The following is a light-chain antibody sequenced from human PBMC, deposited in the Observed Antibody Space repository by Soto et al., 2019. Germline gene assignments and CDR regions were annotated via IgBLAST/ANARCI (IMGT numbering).Light chain of an antibody. V-gene: IGKV1-9*01. Sequence: DIQLTQSPSFLSASVGDRVTITCRASQGISSYLAWYQQKPRKAPKLLIYLASTLQSGVPSRFSGSGSGTEFTLTISSLQPEDFATYYCQQLNGYPLTFGGGTKVEIK. CDR3: QQLNGYPLT. CDR2: LAS. CDR1: QGISSY. J-gene: IGKJ4*01.